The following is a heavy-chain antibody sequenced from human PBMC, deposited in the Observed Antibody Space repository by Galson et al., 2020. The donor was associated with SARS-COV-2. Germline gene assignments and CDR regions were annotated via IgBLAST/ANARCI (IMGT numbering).Heavy chain of an antibody. CDR2: IHHSGST. Sequence: SETLSLTCAVSGDSISSHNWWSWVRQYPGKGLEWIGEIHHSGSTNYNPSLKSRVTISVDKSQNPFSLNLRSMTAADTAVYFCARIGPTAGAFDAFDIWGRGTMVTVSS. CDR3: ARIGPTAGAFDAFDI. CDR1: GDSISSHNW. V-gene: IGHV4-4*02. J-gene: IGHJ3*02. D-gene: IGHD6-13*01.